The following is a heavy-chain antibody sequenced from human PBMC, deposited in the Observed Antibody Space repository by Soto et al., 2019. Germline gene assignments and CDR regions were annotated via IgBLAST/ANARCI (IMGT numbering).Heavy chain of an antibody. D-gene: IGHD1-26*01. CDR2: IGGSGCYI. Sequence: PGGSLRLSCAASAFTFSSYAMALVRQAPGKGLECVSSIGGSGCYISYADSVKGRFTISRDNSKNTLYLQMDSLRAEDTAIYYCAKKFRGTYPFDYWGQGTLVNVSS. V-gene: IGHV3-23*01. J-gene: IGHJ4*02. CDR1: AFTFSSYA. CDR3: AKKFRGTYPFDY.